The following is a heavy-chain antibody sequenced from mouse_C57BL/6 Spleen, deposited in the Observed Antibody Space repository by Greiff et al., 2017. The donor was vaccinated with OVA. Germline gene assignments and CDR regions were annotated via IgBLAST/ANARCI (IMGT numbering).Heavy chain of an antibody. CDR1: GYTFTSYW. CDR3: SRWHGYLDD. V-gene: IGHV1-52*01. D-gene: IGHD3-1*01. Sequence: VQLQQPGAELVRPGSSVKLSCKASGYTFTSYWMHWVKQRPIQGLEWIGNIDPSDSETHYTQKFKDKATLTVDKSSSTAYMQLSSLTSEDSAVYYCSRWHGYLDDWGQGTTLTVSS. J-gene: IGHJ2*01. CDR2: IDPSDSET.